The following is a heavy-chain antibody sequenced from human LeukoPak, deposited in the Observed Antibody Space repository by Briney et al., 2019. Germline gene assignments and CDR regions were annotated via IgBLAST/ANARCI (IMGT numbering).Heavy chain of an antibody. CDR3: ARGGNYDISGLH. D-gene: IGHD3-22*01. J-gene: IGHJ4*02. V-gene: IGHV4-59*01. Sequence: SETLSLTCTVSGGSTSSYYLSWIRQPPGKGLERIGYIYYSGSTNYNPSVKSRVTISIDTSKNQLSLRLSSVTASDTAVYYCARGGNYDISGLHWGQGTLVTVSS. CDR2: IYYSGST. CDR1: GGSTSSYY.